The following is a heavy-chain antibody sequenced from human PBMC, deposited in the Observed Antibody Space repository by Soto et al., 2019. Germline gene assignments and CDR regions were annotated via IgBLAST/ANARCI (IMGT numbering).Heavy chain of an antibody. J-gene: IGHJ4*02. CDR1: GFTLSSYA. Sequence: GGSLRLSCAASGFTLSSYAMSWVRQAPGKGLEWVSSISGSGDNTYYADSVKGRFTISRDTSKNTLYLQMNSLRAEDTAVYYCAKDRSYSSGWYPYWGQGTLVTVSS. CDR2: ISGSGDNT. CDR3: AKDRSYSSGWYPY. D-gene: IGHD6-19*01. V-gene: IGHV3-23*01.